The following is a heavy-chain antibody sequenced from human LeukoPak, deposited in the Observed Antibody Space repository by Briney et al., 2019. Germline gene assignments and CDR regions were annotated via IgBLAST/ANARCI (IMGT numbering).Heavy chain of an antibody. J-gene: IGHJ3*02. Sequence: ASVKVSCKVSGYTLTELSMHWVRQAPGKGLEWMGGFDPEDGETIYAQKFQGRVTMTEDTSTDTAYMELSSLRSEDTAVYYCASYYDSSGYPTDAFDIWGQGTMVTVSS. CDR3: ASYYDSSGYPTDAFDI. V-gene: IGHV1-24*01. CDR1: GYTLTELS. CDR2: FDPEDGET. D-gene: IGHD3-22*01.